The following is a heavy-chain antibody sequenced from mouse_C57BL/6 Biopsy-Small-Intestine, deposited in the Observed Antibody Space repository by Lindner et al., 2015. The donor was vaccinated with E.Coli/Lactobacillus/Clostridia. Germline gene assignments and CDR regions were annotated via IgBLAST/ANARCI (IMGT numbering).Heavy chain of an antibody. CDR1: GDTFTSYS. CDR3: ARMTEDMYYYHSSPWLVDF. J-gene: IGHJ3*01. V-gene: IGHV1-74*01. CDR2: SLPLLQTT. Sequence: SVKVSCKTSGDTFTSYSINWVRQAPGQGLSGWEGSLPLLQTTNYAQHFRGRVTLTADKLTSTAYMELSSLTSEDTAMYYCARMTEDMYYYHSSPWLVDFWGQGTMVIVSS. D-gene: IGHD1-1*02.